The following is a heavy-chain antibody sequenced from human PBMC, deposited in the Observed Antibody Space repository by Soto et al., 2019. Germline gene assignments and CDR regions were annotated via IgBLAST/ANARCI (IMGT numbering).Heavy chain of an antibody. J-gene: IGHJ4*02. CDR2: IYYSGST. CDR3: ARAFRDIVVVPAAMPYFDY. D-gene: IGHD2-2*01. CDR1: GGSISSGGYY. Sequence: SETLSLTCTVSGGSISSGGYYWSWIRQHPGKGLEWIGYIYYSGSTYYNPSLKSRVTISVDTSKNQFSLKLSSVTAADTAVYYCARAFRDIVVVPAAMPYFDYWGQGTLVTVSS. V-gene: IGHV4-31*03.